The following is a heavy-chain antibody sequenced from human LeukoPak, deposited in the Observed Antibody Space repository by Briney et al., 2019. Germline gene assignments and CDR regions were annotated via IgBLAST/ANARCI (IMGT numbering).Heavy chain of an antibody. V-gene: IGHV4-4*02. CDR1: GASISSSNW. Sequence: SGTLSLTCAVSGASISSSNWWSWVRQPPGKGLEWIAEIHHSGGTDYNPSLKSRVTISLDKSKKQFSLNLRSVTAADTAVYYCASNNLWKGFDPWGQGTLVTVSS. D-gene: IGHD1/OR15-1a*01. CDR2: IHHSGGT. J-gene: IGHJ5*02. CDR3: ASNNLWKGFDP.